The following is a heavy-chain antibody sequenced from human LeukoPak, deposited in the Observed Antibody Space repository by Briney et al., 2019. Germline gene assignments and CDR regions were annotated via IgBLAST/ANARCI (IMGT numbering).Heavy chain of an antibody. Sequence: PSETLSLTCAVYGGSFSGYYWSWIRQPPGKGLEWIGEINHSGSTNYNPSLKSRVTISVDTSKNQFSLKLSSVTAADTAVYYCARVIRSMSSWYVYYYYGMDVWGKGTTVTVSS. D-gene: IGHD6-13*01. CDR2: INHSGST. CDR1: GGSFSGYY. CDR3: ARVIRSMSSWYVYYYYGMDV. J-gene: IGHJ6*04. V-gene: IGHV4-34*01.